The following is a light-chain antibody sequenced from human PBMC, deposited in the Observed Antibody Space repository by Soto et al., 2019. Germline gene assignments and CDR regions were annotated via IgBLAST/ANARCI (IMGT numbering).Light chain of an antibody. CDR3: QQYDTYWT. V-gene: IGKV1-5*03. J-gene: IGKJ1*01. CDR2: KAS. Sequence: DIQMTQSPSTLSASVGDRVTITCRASQSINNWLAWYQQKPGKAPKLLIYKASNVDSGVPSRFSGSGSGTEFTITISSLQPDDFATYYCQQYDTYWTFGQGTKVEIK. CDR1: QSINNW.